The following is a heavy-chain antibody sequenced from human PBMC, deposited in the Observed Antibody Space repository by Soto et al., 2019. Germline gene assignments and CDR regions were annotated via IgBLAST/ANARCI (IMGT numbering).Heavy chain of an antibody. CDR1: GFTFSSYA. J-gene: IGHJ6*02. CDR3: AKDADYDILSGSHSTYYYYGMDV. CDR2: ISGSGGST. D-gene: IGHD3-9*01. V-gene: IGHV3-23*01. Sequence: GGSLRLSCAASGFTFSSYAMSWVRQAPGKGLEWVSAISGSGGSTYYADSVKGRFTISRDNSKNTLYLQMNSLRAEDTAVYYCAKDADYDILSGSHSTYYYYGMDVWGQGTTVTVSS.